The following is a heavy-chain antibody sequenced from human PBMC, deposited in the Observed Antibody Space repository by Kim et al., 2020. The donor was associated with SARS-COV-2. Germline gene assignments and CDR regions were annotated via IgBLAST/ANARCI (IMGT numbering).Heavy chain of an antibody. CDR1: GGSLSTSN. Sequence: SETLSLTCIVSGGSLSTSNWNWIRQPPGKGLEWIGYISNRGSTTYNPSLASRISISADTSKNQFSLKLTSVTAADTAVYYCVRGLMFADWGQGTLITVSS. V-gene: IGHV4-59*13. J-gene: IGHJ4*02. CDR3: VRGLMFAD. CDR2: ISNRGST. D-gene: IGHD2-21*01.